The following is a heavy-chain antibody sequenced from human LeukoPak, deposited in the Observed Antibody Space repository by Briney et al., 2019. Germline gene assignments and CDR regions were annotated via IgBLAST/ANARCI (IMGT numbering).Heavy chain of an antibody. CDR3: ARATYYDFWSGYPVFDY. V-gene: IGHV4-59*01. J-gene: IGHJ4*02. D-gene: IGHD3-3*01. Sequence: SETLSLTCAVYGGSFSGYYWSWIRQPPGKGLEWIGYIYYSGSTNYNPSLKSRVTISVDTSKNQFSLKLSSVTAADTAVYYCARATYYDFWSGYPVFDYWGQGTLVTVSS. CDR2: IYYSGST. CDR1: GGSFSGYY.